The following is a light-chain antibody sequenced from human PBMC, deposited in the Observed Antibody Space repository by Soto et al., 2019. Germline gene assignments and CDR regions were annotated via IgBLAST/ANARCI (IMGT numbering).Light chain of an antibody. V-gene: IGLV1-44*01. J-gene: IGLJ2*01. Sequence: QSVLTQPPSASGTPGQRVTISCSGSSSNIGRDTVNWYQQLPGTAPKLLLYSNNQRPSGVPDRFSGSKSGTSASLAISGLQSEDEADYYCAAWDDTLSGVLFGGGTKLTVL. CDR2: SNN. CDR3: AAWDDTLSGVL. CDR1: SSNIGRDT.